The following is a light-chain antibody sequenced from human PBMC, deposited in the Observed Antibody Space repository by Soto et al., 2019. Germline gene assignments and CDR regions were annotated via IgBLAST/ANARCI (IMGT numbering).Light chain of an antibody. CDR3: QQYNSFWT. CDR2: DAS. CDR1: QSISSW. V-gene: IGKV1-5*01. Sequence: DIQMTQSPSTLSASVGDRVTITCRASQSISSWLAWYQQKPGKAPKLLIYDASYLERGVPSRFSRSGSATEVTLTISSLQPDDVAAYYGQQYNSFWTFRQGTKVE. J-gene: IGKJ1*01.